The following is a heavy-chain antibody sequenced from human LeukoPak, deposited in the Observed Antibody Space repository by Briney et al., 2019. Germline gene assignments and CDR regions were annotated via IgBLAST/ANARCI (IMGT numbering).Heavy chain of an antibody. CDR1: GGSVIRTSYY. CDR3: AGASGYCISDSCFHSFDP. D-gene: IGHD2-2*01. V-gene: IGHV4-39*02. Sequence: PSETLSLTCTVSGGSVIRTSYYWGWIRQPPGKGLEWIGTIYHTGTTYYNPSLKSRVTISVDASKNQFSLSLRSVTAADTAVYYCAGASGYCISDSCFHSFDPSGQGTLVTVSS. J-gene: IGHJ5*02. CDR2: IYHTGTT.